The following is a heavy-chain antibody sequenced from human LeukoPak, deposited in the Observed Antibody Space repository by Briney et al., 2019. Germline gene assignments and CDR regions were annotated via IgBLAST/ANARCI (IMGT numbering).Heavy chain of an antibody. Sequence: SETLSLTCAVYGGSFSGYYWSWIRQPPGKGLEWIGEINHSGSTNYNPSLKSRVTISVDTSKNQFSLKLSSVTAADTAVYYCARADKPYYYDSSGYSFDYWGQGTLVTVSS. CDR2: INHSGST. J-gene: IGHJ4*02. CDR1: GGSFSGYY. CDR3: ARADKPYYYDSSGYSFDY. V-gene: IGHV4-34*01. D-gene: IGHD3-22*01.